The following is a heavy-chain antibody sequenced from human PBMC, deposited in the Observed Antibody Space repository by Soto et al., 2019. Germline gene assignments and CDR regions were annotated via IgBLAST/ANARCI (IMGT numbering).Heavy chain of an antibody. CDR1: GGTFSSYA. CDR2: IIPIFGTA. D-gene: IGHD3-22*01. V-gene: IGHV1-69*13. J-gene: IGHJ4*02. Sequence: SVKVSCKASGGTFSSYAISCVRRAPGQVLEWMGGIIPIFGTANYAQKFQGRVTITADESTSTAYMELSSLRSEDTAVYYCAREGSYYYDSSGYYLDYWGQGTLVTVSS. CDR3: AREGSYYYDSSGYYLDY.